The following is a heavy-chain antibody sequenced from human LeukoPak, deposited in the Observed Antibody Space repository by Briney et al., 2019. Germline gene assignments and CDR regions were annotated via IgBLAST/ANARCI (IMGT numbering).Heavy chain of an antibody. V-gene: IGHV1-8*03. Sequence: ASVKVSCKASGYTFTSYDINWVRQATGQGLEWMGWMNPNSGNTGYAQKFQGRVTITRNTSISTAYMELSSLRSEDTAVYYCARVSEYSSSYAFDIWGQGTMVTVSS. CDR3: ARVSEYSSSYAFDI. D-gene: IGHD6-6*01. J-gene: IGHJ3*02. CDR1: GYTFTSYD. CDR2: MNPNSGNT.